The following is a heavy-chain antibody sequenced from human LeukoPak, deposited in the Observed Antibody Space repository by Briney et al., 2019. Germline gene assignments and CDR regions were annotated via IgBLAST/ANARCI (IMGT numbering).Heavy chain of an antibody. CDR1: GFTFSSYG. D-gene: IGHD3-22*01. J-gene: IGHJ4*01. Sequence: GGSLRLSCAASGFTFSSYGMHWVRQAPGKGLEWVAVIWYDGSNKYYADSVKGRFTISRDNSKNTLYLQMNSLRAEDTAVYYCARDDSSGYFDYWGHGTLVTVSS. CDR2: IWYDGSNK. V-gene: IGHV3-33*01. CDR3: ARDDSSGYFDY.